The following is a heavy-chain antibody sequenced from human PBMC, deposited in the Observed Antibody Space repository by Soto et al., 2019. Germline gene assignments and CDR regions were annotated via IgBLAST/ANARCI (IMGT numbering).Heavy chain of an antibody. V-gene: IGHV1-69*13. CDR3: ARCPSSSWPNYYYYGMDV. CDR2: IIPIFGTA. J-gene: IGHJ6*02. D-gene: IGHD6-13*01. CDR1: GGTFSSYA. Sequence: GASVKVSCKASGGTFSSYAISWVRQAPGQGLEWMGGIIPIFGTANYAQKFQGRVTITADESTSTAYMELSSLRSEDTAVYYCARCPSSSWPNYYYYGMDVWGQGTTVTVSS.